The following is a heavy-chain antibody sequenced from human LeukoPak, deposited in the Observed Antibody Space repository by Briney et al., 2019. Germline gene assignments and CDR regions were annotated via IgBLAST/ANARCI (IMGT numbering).Heavy chain of an antibody. V-gene: IGHV1-24*01. J-gene: IGHJ6*03. CDR1: GGTFSSYA. D-gene: IGHD3-16*01. Sequence: ASVKVSCKASGGTFSSYAISWVRQAPGKGLEWMGGFDPEDGETIYAQKFQGRVTMTEDTSTDTAYMELSSLRSEDTAVYYCARDGGLTGMDVWGKGTTVTVSS. CDR2: FDPEDGET. CDR3: ARDGGLTGMDV.